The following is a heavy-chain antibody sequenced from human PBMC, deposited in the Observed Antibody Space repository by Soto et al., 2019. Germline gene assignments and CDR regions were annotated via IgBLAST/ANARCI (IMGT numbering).Heavy chain of an antibody. CDR3: AKCRSPPPRWNDGRYYFDY. CDR2: INHSGST. V-gene: IGHV4-34*01. Sequence: QVQLQQWGAGLLKPSETLSLTCAVYGGSFSGYYWSWIRQPPGKGLEWIGEINHSGSTNYNPSLKSQVTRSVDTSKNQFSPKLSPVTAADTAVYYCAKCRSPPPRWNDGRYYFDYWGQGTLVTVSS. CDR1: GGSFSGYY. D-gene: IGHD1-1*01. J-gene: IGHJ4*02.